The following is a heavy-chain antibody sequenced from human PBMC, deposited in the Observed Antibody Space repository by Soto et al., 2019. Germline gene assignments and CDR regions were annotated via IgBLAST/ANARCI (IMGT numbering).Heavy chain of an antibody. D-gene: IGHD1-26*01. CDR3: ARGLITGSQYSGGWYYFDS. CDR1: GGSISSGGYS. V-gene: IGHV4-30-2*01. Sequence: SETLSLTCAVSGGSISSGGYSWSWIRQPPGKGLEWIGYIYHSGSTYYNPSLKSRVTISVDKSKNQFSLKLSSVTAADTAVYSCARGLITGSQYSGGWYYFDSWGQGTQVTVSS. CDR2: IYHSGST. J-gene: IGHJ4*02.